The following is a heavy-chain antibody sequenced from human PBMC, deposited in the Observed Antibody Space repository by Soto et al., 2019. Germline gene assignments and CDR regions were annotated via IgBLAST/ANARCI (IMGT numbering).Heavy chain of an antibody. CDR3: ASSMIVVAPSAFDI. CDR2: ISAYNGNT. CDR1: GYTFTSYG. V-gene: IGHV1-18*01. Sequence: ASAKVSCKASGYTFTSYGISWVRQAPGQGLEWMGWISAYNGNTNYAQKLQGRVTMTTDTSTSTAYMELRSLRSDDTAVYYCASSMIVVAPSAFDIWGQGTMVTVSS. J-gene: IGHJ3*02. D-gene: IGHD3-22*01.